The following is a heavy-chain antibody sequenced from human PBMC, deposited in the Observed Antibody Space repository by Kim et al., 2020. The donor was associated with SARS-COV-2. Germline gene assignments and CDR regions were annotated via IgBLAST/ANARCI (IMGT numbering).Heavy chain of an antibody. CDR3: ARDRYYYDSSGYRCRAFDI. CDR1: GGSISSGGYY. J-gene: IGHJ3*02. D-gene: IGHD3-22*01. Sequence: SETLSLTCTVSGGSISSGGYYWSWIRQHPGKGLEWIGYIYYSGSTYYNPSLKSRVTISVDTSKNQFSLKLSSVTAADTAVYYCARDRYYYDSSGYRCRAFDIWGQGTMVTVSS. CDR2: IYYSGST. V-gene: IGHV4-31*03.